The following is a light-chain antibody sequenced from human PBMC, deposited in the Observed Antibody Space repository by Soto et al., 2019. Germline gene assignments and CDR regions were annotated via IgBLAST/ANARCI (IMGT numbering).Light chain of an antibody. CDR2: GAS. CDR3: HQYNNWPPWT. Sequence: EIVMTQSPATLSVSPGERATLSCRASQSVSSNLAWYQQKPGQAPRLLIYGASTRATGIPARFSGSGSGTEFTLTISSLQSEDFAVYYCHQYNNWPPWTFGQGKPVEIQ. V-gene: IGKV3-15*01. CDR1: QSVSSN. J-gene: IGKJ1*01.